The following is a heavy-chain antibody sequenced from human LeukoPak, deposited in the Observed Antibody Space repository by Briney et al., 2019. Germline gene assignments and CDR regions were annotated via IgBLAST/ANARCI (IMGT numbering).Heavy chain of an antibody. Sequence: GALIPSFAASGFPPSSYVMHWVRQAPGKGLEWVAVISYDGSNKYNPDSLMGRSTISRDNSKNTPILHMNSLSPEDTAVYYFARDKGRSYVSSFDYWGEGTLVTVSS. J-gene: IGHJ4*02. D-gene: IGHD3-16*01. V-gene: IGHV3-30*04. CDR2: ISYDGSNK. CDR3: ARDKGRSYVSSFDY. CDR1: GFPPSSYV.